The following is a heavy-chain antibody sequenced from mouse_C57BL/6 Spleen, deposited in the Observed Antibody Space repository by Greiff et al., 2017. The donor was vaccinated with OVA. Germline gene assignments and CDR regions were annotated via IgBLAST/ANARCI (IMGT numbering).Heavy chain of an antibody. V-gene: IGHV1-64*01. CDR1: GYTFTSYW. Sequence: VKLKQPGAELVKPGASVKLSCKASGYTFTSYWMHWVKQRPGQGLEWIGMIHPNSGSTNYNEKFKSKATLTVDKSSSTAYMQLSSLTSEDSAVYYCARRDYYYGSSGFDYWGQGTTLTVSS. J-gene: IGHJ2*01. CDR2: IHPNSGST. D-gene: IGHD1-1*01. CDR3: ARRDYYYGSSGFDY.